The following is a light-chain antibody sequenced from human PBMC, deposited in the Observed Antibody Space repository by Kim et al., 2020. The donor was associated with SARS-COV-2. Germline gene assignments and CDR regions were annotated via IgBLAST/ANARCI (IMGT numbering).Light chain of an antibody. CDR2: PFA. CDR3: MQGTHWPLT. J-gene: IGKJ4*01. V-gene: IGKV2-30*01. Sequence: PASSPSGANQGLEYSDENHYFNWFQQRPGRPPKHLFYPFANRDSGVPERFSASVSGTDFTLKISRVGAEDVGVYYCMQGTHWPLTFGGETKVDIK. CDR1: QGLEYSDENHY.